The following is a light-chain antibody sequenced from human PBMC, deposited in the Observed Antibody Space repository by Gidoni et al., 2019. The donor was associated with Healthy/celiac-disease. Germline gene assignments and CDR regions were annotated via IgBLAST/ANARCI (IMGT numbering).Light chain of an antibody. J-gene: IGLJ3*02. V-gene: IGLV2-14*03. CDR3: SSYTSSSTV. CDR2: DVS. CDR1: SSDVGGYNY. Sequence: QSALTQPASVSRSPGQSITISCTGTSSDVGGYNYVSWYQQHPGKAPKIMIYDVSNRPSGVSNRFSGSKSGNTASLTISGLQAEDEADYYCSSYTSSSTVFGGGTKLTVL.